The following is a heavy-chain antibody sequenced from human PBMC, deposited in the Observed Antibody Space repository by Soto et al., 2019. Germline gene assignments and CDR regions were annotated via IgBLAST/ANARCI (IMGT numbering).Heavy chain of an antibody. V-gene: IGHV3-23*01. CDR3: AKHTYSDFWPGHYYYLDF. J-gene: IGHJ4*02. Sequence: GGSLRLSCVTSRSTFNTLAMSWVRQAPGEGLEWVSAINAGGGNTHYADSVKGRFTISRDNSKNTLCLQMDSLRAEDTAVYYCAKHTYSDFWPGHYYYLDFWGQGTLVTVSS. CDR1: RSTFNTLA. CDR2: INAGGGNT. D-gene: IGHD3-3*01.